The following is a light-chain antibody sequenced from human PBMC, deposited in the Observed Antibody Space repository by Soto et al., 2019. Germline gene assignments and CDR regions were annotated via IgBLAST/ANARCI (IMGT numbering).Light chain of an antibody. J-gene: IGKJ1*01. Sequence: EIVMTQSPATLSVSPGERATLSCRASQSVSSNLAWYQQKPGQAPRLLIYGASTRATGIPARLSGSGSGTEFTFTISSLQSEDFAVYYCQQYNNWPGTFGQGTKVDIK. CDR3: QQYNNWPGT. CDR2: GAS. CDR1: QSVSSN. V-gene: IGKV3-15*01.